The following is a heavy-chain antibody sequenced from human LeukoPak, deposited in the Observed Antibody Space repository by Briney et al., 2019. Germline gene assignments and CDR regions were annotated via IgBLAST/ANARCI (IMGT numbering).Heavy chain of an antibody. Sequence: GESQKISCEASGYSFTSHWIGWVRQMPGKGLEWMGIIYPGDSDTRYSPSFQGQVTISADKSISTAYLQWSSLKASDTAMYYCARKEGQLGTGYFDYWGQGTLVTVSS. CDR1: GYSFTSHW. V-gene: IGHV5-51*01. CDR3: ARKEGQLGTGYFDY. CDR2: IYPGDSDT. J-gene: IGHJ4*02. D-gene: IGHD6-13*01.